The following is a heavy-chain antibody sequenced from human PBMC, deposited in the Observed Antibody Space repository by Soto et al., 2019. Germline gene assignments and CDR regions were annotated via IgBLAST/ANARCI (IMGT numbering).Heavy chain of an antibody. CDR1: GGTFSSYT. J-gene: IGHJ4*02. Sequence: QVQLVQSGAEVKKPGSSVKVSCKASGGTFSSYTISWVRQAPGQGLEWMGRIIPILGIANYAQKFQGRVMITADKSTSTAYMELSSLRSEDTAVYYCASRAAAGHFDYWGQGTLVTVSS. D-gene: IGHD6-13*01. CDR3: ASRAAAGHFDY. CDR2: IIPILGIA. V-gene: IGHV1-69*02.